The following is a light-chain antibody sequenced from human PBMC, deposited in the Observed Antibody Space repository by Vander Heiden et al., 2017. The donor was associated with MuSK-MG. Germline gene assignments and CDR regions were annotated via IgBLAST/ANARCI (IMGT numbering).Light chain of an antibody. CDR1: QSVSSY. V-gene: IGKV3-11*01. J-gene: IGKJ2*01. Sequence: EIVLTQSPATLSLSPGERATLSCRASQSVSSYLAWYQQKPGQAPRLLIYDASNRANGIPDRFSGSGSGTDFTLTSSSREPEDFAVYYWQQRSNLRTFGQGTKLEIK. CDR2: DAS. CDR3: QQRSNLRT.